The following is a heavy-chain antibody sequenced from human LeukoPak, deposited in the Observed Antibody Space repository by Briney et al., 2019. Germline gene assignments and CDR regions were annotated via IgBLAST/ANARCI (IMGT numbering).Heavy chain of an antibody. V-gene: IGHV1-46*01. Sequence: ASVKVSCKASGYTFTGYYMHWVRQAPGQGLEWMGIINPSGGYTSYAQNFQGRVTMTRDTSTSTVYMELSSLRFEDTAVYYCAREQHPNRYYDSSGYFPDFDYWGQGTLVTVSS. CDR3: AREQHPNRYYDSSGYFPDFDY. D-gene: IGHD3-22*01. J-gene: IGHJ4*02. CDR1: GYTFTGYY. CDR2: INPSGGYT.